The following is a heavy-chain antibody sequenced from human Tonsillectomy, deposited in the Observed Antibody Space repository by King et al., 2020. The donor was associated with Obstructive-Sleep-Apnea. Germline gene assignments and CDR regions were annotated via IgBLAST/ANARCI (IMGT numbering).Heavy chain of an antibody. V-gene: IGHV3-7*01. CDR1: GFTFSSYW. J-gene: IGHJ6*02. CDR2: IKQDGSEK. CDR3: ARAWNYAMDV. D-gene: IGHD3-3*01. Sequence: QLVQSGGGLVQPGGSLRLSCAASGFTFSSYWMRWVRQDPGKGLEWVANIKQDGSEKFYWDSVKGRFTSTRDNAKNSLFLQMHSLRVDDTAVYYCARAWNYAMDVWGQGTTVTVSS.